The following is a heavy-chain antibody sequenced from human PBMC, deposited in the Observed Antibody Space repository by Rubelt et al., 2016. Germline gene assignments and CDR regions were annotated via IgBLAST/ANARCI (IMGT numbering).Heavy chain of an antibody. CDR3: AREVGARQGSVY. V-gene: IGHV4-39*07. CDR1: GGFISGSDYY. D-gene: IGHD6-6*01. J-gene: IGHJ4*02. CDR2: IYFSGIT. Sequence: QLQLQESGPGLVKPSETLSLTCSVSGGFISGSDYYWGWIRQPPGKGLEWIGSIYFSGITHYSPSCKGRAAISIDTSNNQFSLSLTSVTATDTAVYYCAREVGARQGSVYWGQGTLVTVSS.